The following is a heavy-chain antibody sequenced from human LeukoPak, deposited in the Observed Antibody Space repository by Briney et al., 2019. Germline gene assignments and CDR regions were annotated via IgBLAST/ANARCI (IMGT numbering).Heavy chain of an antibody. V-gene: IGHV4-39*01. CDR2: TYYSGST. J-gene: IGHJ3*02. CDR1: GGSISSSSYY. Sequence: SETLSLTCTVSGGSISSSSYYWGWIRQPPGKGLEWIGSTYYSGSTYYNPSLKSRVTISVDTSKNQFSLKLSSVTAADTAVYYCASYGSGSYYSDAFDIWGQGTMVTVSS. D-gene: IGHD3-10*01. CDR3: ASYGSGSYYSDAFDI.